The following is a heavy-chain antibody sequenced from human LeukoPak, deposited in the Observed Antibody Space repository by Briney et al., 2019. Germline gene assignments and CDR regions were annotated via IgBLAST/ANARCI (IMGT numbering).Heavy chain of an antibody. CDR1: GYTFNTYG. J-gene: IGHJ5*02. D-gene: IGHD6-25*01. Sequence: VASVKVSCKASGYTFNTYGFSWVRQPPGQGLEWMGWINAYNGDTNHAQKFQGRVTMTTDTSTTTAYMELGSLRSDDTAVYYCARDGSGHWFDPWGQGTLVTVSS. V-gene: IGHV1-18*04. CDR2: INAYNGDT. CDR3: ARDGSGHWFDP.